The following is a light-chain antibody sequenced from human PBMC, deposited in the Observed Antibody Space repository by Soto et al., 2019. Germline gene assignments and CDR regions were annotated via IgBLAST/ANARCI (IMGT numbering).Light chain of an antibody. CDR2: EGI. J-gene: IGLJ1*01. CDR3: CSYVGATTYV. V-gene: IGLV2-23*01. Sequence: QSALTQPASVSGSPGQSITISCTGSSNTIGGYNVVSWYQQHPGKAPKVIIYEGIKRPAGVSNRFSSAISGSTASLTISGLQAEDEADYYCCSYVGATTYVFGSGTKVTVL. CDR1: SNTIGGYNV.